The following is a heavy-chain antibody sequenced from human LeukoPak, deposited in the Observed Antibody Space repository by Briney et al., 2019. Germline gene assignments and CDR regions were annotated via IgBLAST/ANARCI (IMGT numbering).Heavy chain of an antibody. D-gene: IGHD7-27*01. CDR3: ARDLGMRGAVDY. CDR2: INAGNGDDT. V-gene: IGHV1-3*01. CDR1: GYAFPHYG. Sequence: ASVKVSCKASGYAFPHYGVQWVRQAPGQTLEWMGWINAGNGDDTKYSQKFQARLTMTSDTSATTVYMELNSLRSDDTAVYYCARDLGMRGAVDYWGQGTLVTVSS. J-gene: IGHJ4*02.